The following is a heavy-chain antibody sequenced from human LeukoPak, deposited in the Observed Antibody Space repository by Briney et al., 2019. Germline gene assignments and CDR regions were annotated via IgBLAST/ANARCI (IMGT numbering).Heavy chain of an antibody. CDR3: ARGRDGYNSGELDY. V-gene: IGHV1-69*05. Sequence: SVKVSCKASGGTFSRYAISWVRQAPGQGLEWMGRIIPIFGTANYAQTFQGRVTITTDESTSTAYMELSSLRSEDTAVYYCARGRDGYNSGELDYWGQGTLVTVSS. CDR1: GGTFSRYA. CDR2: IIPIFGTA. D-gene: IGHD5-24*01. J-gene: IGHJ4*02.